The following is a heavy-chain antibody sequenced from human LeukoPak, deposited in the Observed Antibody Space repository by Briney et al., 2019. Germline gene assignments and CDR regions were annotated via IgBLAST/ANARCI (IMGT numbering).Heavy chain of an antibody. D-gene: IGHD3-10*01. J-gene: IGHJ4*02. Sequence: PGGSLRLSCAASGFTFSIYAMSWVRQAPGKGLEWVSAISGSGSNTYYADSVKGWFTISRDNSKNTLYLQMNSLRAEDTAVYYCANRGPYYFDNWGQGTLVTVSS. CDR3: ANRGPYYFDN. CDR1: GFTFSIYA. V-gene: IGHV3-23*01. CDR2: ISGSGSNT.